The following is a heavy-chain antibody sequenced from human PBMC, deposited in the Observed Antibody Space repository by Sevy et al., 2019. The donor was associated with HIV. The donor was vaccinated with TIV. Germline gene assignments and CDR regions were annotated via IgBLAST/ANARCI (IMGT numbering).Heavy chain of an antibody. D-gene: IGHD3-22*01. CDR3: ARKYDSSGYFDY. Sequence: GGSLRLSCAASGFTFSNYAMNWVRQAPGKGREWVSGSSGSGGSGDKTNYADSVKGRFTISRDDSKNSLYLQLNSLRAEDTAIYYCARKYDSSGYFDYWGQGTLVTVSS. J-gene: IGHJ4*02. V-gene: IGHV3-23*01. CDR1: GFTFSNYA. CDR2: SSGSGGSGDKT.